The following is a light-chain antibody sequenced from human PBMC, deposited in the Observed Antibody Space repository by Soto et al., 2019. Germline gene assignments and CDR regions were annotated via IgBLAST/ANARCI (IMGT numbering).Light chain of an antibody. V-gene: IGKV1-27*01. Sequence: DIQMTQSPTSLSASVGDRVTINCQASQGIRNFVAWYQQKPGKAPKLLIYAASTLQSGVPSRFSGSGSGTDFTLTINSLQPEDVATYSCQKYSSVPVFGPGTKVEIK. J-gene: IGKJ3*01. CDR3: QKYSSVPV. CDR1: QGIRNF. CDR2: AAS.